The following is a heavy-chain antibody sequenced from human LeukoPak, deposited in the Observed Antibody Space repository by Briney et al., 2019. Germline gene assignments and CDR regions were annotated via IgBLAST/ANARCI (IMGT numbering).Heavy chain of an antibody. Sequence: SETLSLTCTVSGGSISSYYWSWIGQPPGKGLEWIGYIYYSGSTNYNPSLKSRVTISVDTSKNQFSLKLSSVTAADTAVYYCARQGSSSWYDYWGQGTLVTVSS. CDR1: GGSISSYY. CDR2: IYYSGST. D-gene: IGHD6-13*01. J-gene: IGHJ4*02. V-gene: IGHV4-59*08. CDR3: ARQGSSSWYDY.